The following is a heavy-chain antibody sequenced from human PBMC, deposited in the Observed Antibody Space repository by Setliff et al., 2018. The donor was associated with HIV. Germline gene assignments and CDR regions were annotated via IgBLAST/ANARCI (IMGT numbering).Heavy chain of an antibody. CDR2: INNRGDRT. CDR1: GFTFDISD. D-gene: IGHD3-16*01. CDR3: AKDLAANIYDFSALYYVPYPVGS. V-gene: IGHV3-23*01. J-gene: IGHJ5*02. Sequence: GGSLRLSCATSGFTFDISDMSWVRQAPGKGLEWVSGINNRGDRTDYADSVKGRFTISRDNSKNTVDLQMNSLTVEDTAVYYCAKDLAANIYDFSALYYVPYPVGSWGQGTLVTVSS.